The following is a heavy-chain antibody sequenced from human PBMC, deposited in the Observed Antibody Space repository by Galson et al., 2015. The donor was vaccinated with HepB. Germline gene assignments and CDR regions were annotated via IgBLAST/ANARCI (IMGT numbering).Heavy chain of an antibody. CDR2: ISSSSSYI. D-gene: IGHD3-10*02. CDR1: GFTFSSYS. CDR3: ARDAGRGFTMW. Sequence: SLRLSCAASGFTFSSYSMNWVRQAPGKGLEWVSSISSSSSYIYYADSVKGRFTISRDNAKNSLYLQMNSLRAEDTAVYYCARDAGRGFTMWGGQGTLVTVSS. J-gene: IGHJ4*02. V-gene: IGHV3-21*03.